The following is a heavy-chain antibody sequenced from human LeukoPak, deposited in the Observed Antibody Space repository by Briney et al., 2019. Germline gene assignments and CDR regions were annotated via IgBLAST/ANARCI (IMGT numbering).Heavy chain of an antibody. CDR1: GGSFSGYY. V-gene: IGHV4-34*01. CDR3: ATLRREWSARPLYYFDY. D-gene: IGHD3-3*01. J-gene: IGHJ4*02. CDR2: INHSGST. Sequence: RTSETLSLTCAVYGGSFSGYYWSWIRQPPGKGLEWIGEINHSGSTNYNPSLKSRVTISVDTSKNQFSLKLSSVTAADTAMYYCATLRREWSARPLYYFDYWGQGTLVTVSS.